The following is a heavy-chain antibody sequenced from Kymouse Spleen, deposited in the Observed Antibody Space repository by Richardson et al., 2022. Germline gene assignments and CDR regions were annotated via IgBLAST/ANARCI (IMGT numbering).Heavy chain of an antibody. V-gene: IGHV3-30*18. Sequence: QVQLVESGGGVVQPGRSLRLSCAASGFTFSSYGMHWVRQAPGKGLEWVAVISYDGSNKYYADSVKGRFTISRDNSKNTLYLQMNSLRAEDTAVYYCAKEEWELLSPFDYWGQGTLVTVSS. CDR2: ISYDGSNK. CDR3: AKEEWELLSPFDY. CDR1: GFTFSSYG. J-gene: IGHJ4*02. D-gene: IGHD1-26*01.